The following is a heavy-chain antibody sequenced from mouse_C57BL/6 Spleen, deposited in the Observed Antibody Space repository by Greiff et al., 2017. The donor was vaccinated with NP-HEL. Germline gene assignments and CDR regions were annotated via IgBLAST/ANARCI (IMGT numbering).Heavy chain of an antibody. CDR2: IDPEDGDT. CDR3: ARREGYYGSSSGYFDV. Sequence: EVQLQQSGAELVKPGASVKLSCTASGFNIKDYYMHWVKQRTEQGLEWIGRIDPEDGDTKYAPKFQGKATITADTSSNTAYLQLSSLTSEDTAVYYGARREGYYGSSSGYFDVWGTGTTVTVSS. D-gene: IGHD1-1*01. V-gene: IGHV14-2*01. CDR1: GFNIKDYY. J-gene: IGHJ1*03.